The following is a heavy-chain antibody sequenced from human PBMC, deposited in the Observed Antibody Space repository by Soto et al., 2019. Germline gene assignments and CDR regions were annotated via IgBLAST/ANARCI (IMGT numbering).Heavy chain of an antibody. D-gene: IGHD5-12*01. J-gene: IGHJ4*02. CDR3: AREGSGYNF. CDR2: IVPVFGRP. CDR1: GGSFSNFG. V-gene: IGHV1-69*13. Sequence: AVKVSCKASGGSFSNFGISWVRQAPGQGLEWVGGIVPVFGRPNYAQRFRGRLTITADESTSTRYMELISLRSDDTAVYYCAREGSGYNFWGQGTQVTVSS.